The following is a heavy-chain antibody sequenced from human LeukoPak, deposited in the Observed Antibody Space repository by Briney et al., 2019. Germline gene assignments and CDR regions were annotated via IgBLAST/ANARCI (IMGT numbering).Heavy chain of an antibody. CDR1: GYSISSGYY. CDR2: IYHSGST. D-gene: IGHD2-15*01. V-gene: IGHV4-38-2*02. CDR3: AGLLGYCSGNRCPSSANYYYYMDG. J-gene: IGHJ6*03. Sequence: SETLSLTCTVSGYSISSGYYWGWIRQPPGKGLEWIGNIYHSGSTYYNPPLKSRVTIPVDTPKNQFSLKLSSVTAAATAVYYSAGLLGYCSGNRCPSSANYYYYMDGWVKGTTVTVSS.